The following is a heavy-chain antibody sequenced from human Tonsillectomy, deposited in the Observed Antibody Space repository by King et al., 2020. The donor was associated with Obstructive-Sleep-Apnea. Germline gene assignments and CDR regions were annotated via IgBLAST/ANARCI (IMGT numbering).Heavy chain of an antibody. D-gene: IGHD3-22*01. Sequence: VQLVESGGGVGQPGRSLRLSCAASGLTFSSFGMHGVRRAPGKGVDWGANISNDGSYKYYADSVKGRFTISRDDSQNTLYLQMNSLGAEGTAVYYCAIGTDYYDSSGWGQGTLVTVSS. CDR2: ISNDGSYK. CDR3: AIGTDYYDSSG. J-gene: IGHJ4*02. CDR1: GLTFSSFG. V-gene: IGHV3-30*03.